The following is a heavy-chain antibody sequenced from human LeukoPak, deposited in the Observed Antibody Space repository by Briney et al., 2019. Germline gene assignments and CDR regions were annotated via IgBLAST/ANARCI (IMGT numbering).Heavy chain of an antibody. Sequence: GGSLRLSCAASGFTFSNAWMSWVRQAPGKGLEWVGRIKSKTDGGTTDYAAPVKGRFTISRDDSKNTLYLQMNSLKTEDTAVYYCTTPGRYSGYYYYGMDVWGQGTTVTVSS. CDR3: TTPGRYSGYYYYGMDV. CDR1: GFTFSNAW. J-gene: IGHJ6*02. V-gene: IGHV3-15*01. D-gene: IGHD5-12*01. CDR2: IKSKTDGGTT.